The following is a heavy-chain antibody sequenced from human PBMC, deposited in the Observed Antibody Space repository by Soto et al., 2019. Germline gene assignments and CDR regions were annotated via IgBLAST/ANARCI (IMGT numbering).Heavy chain of an antibody. Sequence: QVQLVQSGGELKKPGASVKVSCKASGYTFTNYAICWVRQAPGRGLEWMGWVNTYNGNPNYAQIFQGRVTMTTDTSTGTAYMELRSLKSDDSAIYYCARDSQYSTSWQRFDSWGQGTLVTVSS. J-gene: IGHJ4*02. V-gene: IGHV1-18*01. CDR2: VNTYNGNP. CDR1: GYTFTNYA. D-gene: IGHD6-13*01. CDR3: ARDSQYSTSWQRFDS.